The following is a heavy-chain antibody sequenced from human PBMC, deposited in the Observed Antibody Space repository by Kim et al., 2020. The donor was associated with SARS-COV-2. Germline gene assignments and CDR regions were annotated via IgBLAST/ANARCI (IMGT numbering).Heavy chain of an antibody. CDR1: GFTFSNYA. Sequence: GGSLILSCAASGFTFSNYAMSWVRQAPGKGLEWVSGISGTGDSTYYADSLKGRFTISRDNSKNTLYLQMNSLRAEDTAIYYCAKVLVGREVTVIDDWGQGILVTVSS. D-gene: IGHD1-26*01. V-gene: IGHV3-23*01. CDR2: ISGTGDST. J-gene: IGHJ4*02. CDR3: AKVLVGREVTVIDD.